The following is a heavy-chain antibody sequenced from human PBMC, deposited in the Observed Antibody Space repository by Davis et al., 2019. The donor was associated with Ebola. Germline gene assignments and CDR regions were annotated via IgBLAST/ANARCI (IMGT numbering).Heavy chain of an antibody. CDR1: GFTFSSYW. D-gene: IGHD4-11*01. Sequence: PGGSLRLSCAASGFTFSSYWMSWVRQAPGKGLEWVANIKQDGSEKYYVDSVKGRFTISRDNSKNTLYLQMNSLRAEDTAVYYCASSPQAVTYYYYMDVWGKGTTVTVSS. V-gene: IGHV3-7*03. CDR3: ASSPQAVTYYYYMDV. J-gene: IGHJ6*03. CDR2: IKQDGSEK.